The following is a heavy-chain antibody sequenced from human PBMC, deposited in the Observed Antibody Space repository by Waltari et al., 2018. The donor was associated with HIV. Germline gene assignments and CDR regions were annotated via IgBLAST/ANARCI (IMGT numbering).Heavy chain of an antibody. CDR3: ARGPTDCSSTSCYFFYWFDP. V-gene: IGHV4-34*01. J-gene: IGHJ5*02. CDR2: ITHSGST. D-gene: IGHD2-2*01. Sequence: QVQLQQWGAGLLKPSETLSLTCAVYGGSFSGYYWSWIRQPPGKGLAWIGEITHSGSTTTTPALKSRVTISVDTSKNQFSLKLSSVTAAYTAVYYCARGPTDCSSTSCYFFYWFDPWGQGTLVTVSS. CDR1: GGSFSGYY.